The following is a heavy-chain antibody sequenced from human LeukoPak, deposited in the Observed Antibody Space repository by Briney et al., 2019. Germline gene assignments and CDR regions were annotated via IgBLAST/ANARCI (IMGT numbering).Heavy chain of an antibody. Sequence: ASVKVSCKASGYTFTSYYMHWVRQAPGQGLEWMGIINPSGGSTSYAQKFQGRVTMTRDMSTSTVYMELSSLRSEDTAVYYCALVLYDCFDSSGHLDYWGQGTLVTVSS. CDR1: GYTFTSYY. D-gene: IGHD3-22*01. V-gene: IGHV1-46*01. CDR3: ALVLYDCFDSSGHLDY. CDR2: INPSGGST. J-gene: IGHJ4*02.